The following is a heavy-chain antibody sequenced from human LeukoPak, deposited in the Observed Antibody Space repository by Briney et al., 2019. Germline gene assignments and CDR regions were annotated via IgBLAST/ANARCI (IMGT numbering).Heavy chain of an antibody. CDR3: ARLYPSMDSSSWYGDYYYYGMDV. CDR2: IYPGDSDT. D-gene: IGHD6-13*01. CDR1: GYSFTSYW. J-gene: IGHJ6*02. Sequence: KVGESLKISCKGSGYSFTSYWIGWVRQMPGKGLEWMGIIYPGDSDTRYSPSFQGQVTISADKSISTAYLQWSSLKASDTAMYYCARLYPSMDSSSWYGDYYYYGMDVRGQGTTVTVSS. V-gene: IGHV5-51*01.